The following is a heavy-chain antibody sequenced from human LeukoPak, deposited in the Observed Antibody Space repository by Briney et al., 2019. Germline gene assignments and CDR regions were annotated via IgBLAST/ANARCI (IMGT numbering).Heavy chain of an antibody. V-gene: IGHV4-39*07. Sequence: SETLSLTCTVSGGSISSGNYYWSWIRQPPGKGLEWIGSIYHSGSTYYNPSLKSRVTISVDTSKNQFSLKLSSVTAADTAVYYCARVDTIFGVVIAGNWFDPWGQGTLVTVSS. J-gene: IGHJ5*02. D-gene: IGHD3-3*01. CDR2: IYHSGST. CDR3: ARVDTIFGVVIAGNWFDP. CDR1: GGSISSGNYY.